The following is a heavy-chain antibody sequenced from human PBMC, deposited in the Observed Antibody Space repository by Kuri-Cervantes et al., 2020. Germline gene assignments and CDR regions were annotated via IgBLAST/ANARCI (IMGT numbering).Heavy chain of an antibody. Sequence: GESLKISCAASGFTFSSYSMNWVRQAPGKGLEWVSSISSSSSSYIYYADSVKGRFTISGDNAKNSLYLQMNSLRAEDTAVYYCARADIVVVVAATPYYYYYGMDVWGQGTTVTVSS. CDR1: GFTFSSYS. CDR2: ISSSSSSYI. V-gene: IGHV3-21*01. D-gene: IGHD2-15*01. J-gene: IGHJ6*02. CDR3: ARADIVVVVAATPYYYYYGMDV.